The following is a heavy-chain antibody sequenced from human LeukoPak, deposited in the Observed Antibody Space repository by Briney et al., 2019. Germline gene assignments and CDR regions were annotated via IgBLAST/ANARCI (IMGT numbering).Heavy chain of an antibody. Sequence: GGSLRLSCAASGFTFSSYAMSWVRQAPGKGLEWVSAISGSGGSTYYADSVKGRFTISRDNSKNTLYLQMNSLRAEDTAVYYCAKDALAHTVTTRYFDYWGQGTLVTVSS. V-gene: IGHV3-23*01. D-gene: IGHD4-17*01. J-gene: IGHJ4*02. CDR3: AKDALAHTVTTRYFDY. CDR1: GFTFSSYA. CDR2: ISGSGGST.